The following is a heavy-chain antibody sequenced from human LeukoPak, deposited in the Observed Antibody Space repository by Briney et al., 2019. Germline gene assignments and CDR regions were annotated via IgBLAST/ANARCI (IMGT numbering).Heavy chain of an antibody. CDR3: TRGGAVAGLFDY. V-gene: IGHV3-73*01. CDR2: IRSKANSYAT. Sequence: RGSLRLSCAASGFTFSGSAMHWVRQASGKGLEWVGRIRSKANSYATAYAASVKGRFTISRDDSKNTAYLQMNSLKTEDTAVYYCTRGGAVAGLFDYWGQGTLVTVSS. J-gene: IGHJ4*02. CDR1: GFTFSGSA. D-gene: IGHD6-19*01.